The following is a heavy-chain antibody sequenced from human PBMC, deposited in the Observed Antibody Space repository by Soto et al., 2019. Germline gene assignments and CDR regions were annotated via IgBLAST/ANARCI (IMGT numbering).Heavy chain of an antibody. V-gene: IGHV3-23*01. CDR3: ARDVNRDGYNYLDY. J-gene: IGHJ4*02. D-gene: IGHD5-12*01. CDR2: ISGSGGST. Sequence: AGSWLLPSVTPGVTFSIFEMMFVRPAPGNGLEWVSAISGSGGSTYYADSVKGRFTISRDNSKNTLYLQMNSLRAEDTGLYDCARDVNRDGYNYLDYWRQGNVVIGS. CDR1: GVTFSIFE.